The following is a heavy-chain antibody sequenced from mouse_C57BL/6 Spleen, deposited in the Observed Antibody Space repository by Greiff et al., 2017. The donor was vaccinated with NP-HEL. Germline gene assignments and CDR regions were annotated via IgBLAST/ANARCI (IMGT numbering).Heavy chain of an antibody. Sequence: VQLQQSGAELVKPGASVKISCKASGYAFSSYWMNWVKQRPGKGLEWIGQIYPGDGDTNYNGKFKGKATLTADKSSSTAYMQLSSLTSEDSAVYFCARSIYYGNHEGFAYWGQGTLVTVSA. CDR2: IYPGDGDT. J-gene: IGHJ3*01. CDR3: ARSIYYGNHEGFAY. V-gene: IGHV1-80*01. CDR1: GYAFSSYW. D-gene: IGHD2-1*01.